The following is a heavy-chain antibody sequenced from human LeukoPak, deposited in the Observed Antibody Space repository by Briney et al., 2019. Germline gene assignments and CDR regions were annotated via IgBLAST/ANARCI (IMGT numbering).Heavy chain of an antibody. V-gene: IGHV3-66*02. J-gene: IGHJ3*02. CDR1: GFTVSSTY. CDR2: ISGSGGST. Sequence: GGSLRLSCAASGFTVSSTYMSWVRQAPGKGLEWVSAISGSGGSTYYADSVKGRFTISRDNSKNTLYLQMNSLRTEDTAAFYCARGGLVSAFDIWGQGTLVTVSS. CDR3: ARGGLVSAFDI. D-gene: IGHD2-8*02.